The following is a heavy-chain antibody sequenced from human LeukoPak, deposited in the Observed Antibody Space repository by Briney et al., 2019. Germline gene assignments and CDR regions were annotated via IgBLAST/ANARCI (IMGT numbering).Heavy chain of an antibody. V-gene: IGHV4-34*01. Sequence: PSETLSLTRAVSGGSFSGYYWTWVRQPPRKGLEWIGEIDHSGTTNYNPSLKSRVTISEDTSKNQFSLKLSSVTAADTAVYYCARTGSWYYYFDYWGQGTLGTVSS. J-gene: IGHJ4*02. CDR3: ARTGSWYYYFDY. CDR2: IDHSGTT. CDR1: GGSFSGYY. D-gene: IGHD6-13*01.